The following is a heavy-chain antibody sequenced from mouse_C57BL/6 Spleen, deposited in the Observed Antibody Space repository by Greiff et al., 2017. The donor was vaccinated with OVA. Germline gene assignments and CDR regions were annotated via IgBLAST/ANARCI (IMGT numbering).Heavy chain of an antibody. J-gene: IGHJ2*01. D-gene: IGHD1-1*01. CDR1: GYTFTSYD. Sequence: VQLQQSGPELVKPGASVKLSCKASGYTFTSYDINWVKQRPGQGLEWIGWIYPRDGSNTYNEQLTGKGTLTVDTASNTAYMEHDSLASEDPAVYFCARYGVITTVAYFDDWGKGTTLTVSS. CDR3: ARYGVITTVAYFDD. CDR2: IYPRDGSN. V-gene: IGHV1-85*01.